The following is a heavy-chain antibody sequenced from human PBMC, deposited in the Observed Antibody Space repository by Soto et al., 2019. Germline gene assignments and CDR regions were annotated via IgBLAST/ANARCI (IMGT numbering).Heavy chain of an antibody. CDR3: ATAGGFWSGYYGMDV. D-gene: IGHD3-3*01. J-gene: IGHJ6*02. Sequence: EVQLVESGGGLVQPGRSLRLSCAASGFTFDDYAMHWVRQAPGKGLEWVSGMSWNSGSIGYADSVKGRFTISRDNAKNYMYLQMNSLRAEDTALYYCATAGGFWSGYYGMDVWGQGTTVTVSS. CDR1: GFTFDDYA. CDR2: MSWNSGSI. V-gene: IGHV3-9*01.